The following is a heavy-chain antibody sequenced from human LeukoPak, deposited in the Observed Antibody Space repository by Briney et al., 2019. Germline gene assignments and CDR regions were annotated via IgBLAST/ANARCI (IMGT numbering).Heavy chain of an antibody. V-gene: IGHV3-66*01. J-gene: IGHJ4*02. CDR2: IYSGGSL. CDR1: GPTAGSKW. D-gene: IGHD5-12*01. CDR3: ATRPGGNDVPYFDY. Sequence: GGSLRLSCAASGPTAGSKWMSWVRQALERGLGWVSIIYSGGSLYYADSVKGRFTVSSDTSKNTLYLQMNSLRAEDTAVYYCATRPGGNDVPYFDYWGQGTLVTVSS.